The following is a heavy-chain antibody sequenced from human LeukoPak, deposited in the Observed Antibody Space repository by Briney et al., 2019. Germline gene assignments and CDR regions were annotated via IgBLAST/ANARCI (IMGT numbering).Heavy chain of an antibody. CDR2: IYDSGST. Sequence: TSSKTLSLTCTVSGGSIRSSYYYWGWIRQPPGKGLRWIGSIYDSGSTYYNPSLKSRVTISVDTSKNQFSLKLSSVTAADTAMYYCAREGDYYDSGGYYRIDFWGQGTLVTVSS. V-gene: IGHV4-39*07. D-gene: IGHD3-22*01. CDR1: GGSIRSSYYY. J-gene: IGHJ4*02. CDR3: AREGDYYDSGGYYRIDF.